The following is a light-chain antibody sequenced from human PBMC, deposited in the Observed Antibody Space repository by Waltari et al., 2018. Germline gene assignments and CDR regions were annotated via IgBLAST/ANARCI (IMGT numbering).Light chain of an antibody. CDR2: YDS. CDR3: QVWDANTDPGV. V-gene: IGLV3-21*01. Sequence: SYVLTQPPSVSVAPGETARITCGGNNIESKSVHWYRQRPGQAPVLVISYDSDRPSGIPERFSGSNSGNTATLTISRVEAVDEADYYCQVWDANTDPGVFGTGTEVTVL. J-gene: IGLJ1*01. CDR1: NIESKS.